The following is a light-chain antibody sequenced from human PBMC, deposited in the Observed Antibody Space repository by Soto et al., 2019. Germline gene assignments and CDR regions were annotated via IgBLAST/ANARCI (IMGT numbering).Light chain of an antibody. CDR2: RNN. CDR1: SSNIGSDY. V-gene: IGLV1-47*01. CDR3: AAWDDSLSGYV. J-gene: IGLJ1*01. Sequence: QSVLTQPPSASWTPGQRVTISCFGSSSNIGSDYVYWYQQFPGTAPKLLIYRNNQRPSGVPDRFSGSKSGTSASLAISGLRSEDEADYYCAAWDDSLSGYVFGTGTKVTVL.